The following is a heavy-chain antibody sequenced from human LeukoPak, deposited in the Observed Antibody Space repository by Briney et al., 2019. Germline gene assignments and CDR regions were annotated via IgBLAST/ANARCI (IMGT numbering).Heavy chain of an antibody. D-gene: IGHD6-19*01. Sequence: GGSLRLSCGVSEFTFDDYVIHWIRQGPGKGLEWVAAMSWTSGSIAYADSVRGRFNIFRDNAQSSLYLQMNSLRAEDTAFYYCARSSGSYDGYYGVEVWGQGTTVIVSS. V-gene: IGHV3-9*01. CDR1: EFTFDDYV. CDR2: MSWTSGSI. J-gene: IGHJ6*02. CDR3: ARSSGSYDGYYGVEV.